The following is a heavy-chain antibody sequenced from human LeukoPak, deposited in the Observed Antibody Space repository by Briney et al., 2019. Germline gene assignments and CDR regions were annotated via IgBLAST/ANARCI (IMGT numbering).Heavy chain of an antibody. D-gene: IGHD3-22*01. Sequence: GASVKVSCKASGYTFTGYYMHWVRQAPGQGVEWMGRINPNSGGTNYAQKFQGRVTMTRDTSISTAYMELSRLRSDETAVYYCAIDSYDSSVGYYYMDVWGKGTTATVSS. CDR2: INPNSGGT. CDR3: AIDSYDSSVGYYYMDV. CDR1: GYTFTGYY. V-gene: IGHV1-2*06. J-gene: IGHJ6*03.